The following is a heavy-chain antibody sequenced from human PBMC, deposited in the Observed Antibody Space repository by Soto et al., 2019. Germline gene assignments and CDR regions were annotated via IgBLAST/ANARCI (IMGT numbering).Heavy chain of an antibody. CDR1: GYTLTELS. D-gene: IGHD3-3*01. J-gene: IGHJ6*02. CDR2: IIPIFGTA. Sequence: SVKVSCKVSGYTLTELSMHWVRQAPGQGLEWMGGIIPIFGTANYAQKFQGRVTITADESTSTAYMELSSLRSEDTAVYYCARDYDFWSGYGPNGMDVWGQGTTVTVSS. V-gene: IGHV1-69*13. CDR3: ARDYDFWSGYGPNGMDV.